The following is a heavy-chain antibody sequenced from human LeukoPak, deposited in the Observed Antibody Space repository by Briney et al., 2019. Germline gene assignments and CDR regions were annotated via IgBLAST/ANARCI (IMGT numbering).Heavy chain of an antibody. D-gene: IGHD3-3*01. Sequence: PGGSLRLSCAASGFTFSSYAMHWVRQAPGKGLEWVAVISYDGSNKYYADSVKGRFTISRDNSKNTLYLQMNSLRAEDTAVYYCARDAYYDFWSGYYLYYYYMDVWGKGTTVTVSS. V-gene: IGHV3-30*01. CDR3: ARDAYYDFWSGYYLYYYYMDV. J-gene: IGHJ6*03. CDR2: ISYDGSNK. CDR1: GFTFSSYA.